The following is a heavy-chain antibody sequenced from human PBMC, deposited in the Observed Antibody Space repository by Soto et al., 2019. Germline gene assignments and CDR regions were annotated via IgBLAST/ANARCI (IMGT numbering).Heavy chain of an antibody. J-gene: IGHJ4*02. D-gene: IGHD1-26*01. CDR2: INHSGST. V-gene: IGHV4-34*01. CDR1: GGSVSNYY. CDR3: ARATEWELPFDY. Sequence: QVQLQQWGAGLLKPSETLSLTCVVSGGSVSNYYWNWVRQPPGKGLEWIGEINHSGSTNYNPSLKSRVTISLDMSKNQFSLKLSSVTAADTAVYYCARATEWELPFDYWGQGTLVIVSS.